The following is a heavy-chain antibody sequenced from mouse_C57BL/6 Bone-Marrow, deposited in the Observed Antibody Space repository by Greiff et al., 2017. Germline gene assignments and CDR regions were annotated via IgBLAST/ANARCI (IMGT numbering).Heavy chain of an antibody. CDR1: GYTFTDYY. CDR2: INPYNGGT. Sequence: EVQLQQSGPVLVKPGASVKMSCKASGYTFTDYYMNWVKQSHGKSLEWIGVINPYNGGTSYNQKFKGKATLTVDKSSSTAYMELNSLTSEDSAVYYCAYYGNYEGAMDYWGQGTSVTGSS. V-gene: IGHV1-19*01. J-gene: IGHJ4*01. CDR3: AYYGNYEGAMDY. D-gene: IGHD2-1*01.